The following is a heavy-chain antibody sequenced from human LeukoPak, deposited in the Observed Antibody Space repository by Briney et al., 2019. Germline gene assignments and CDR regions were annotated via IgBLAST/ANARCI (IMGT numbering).Heavy chain of an antibody. J-gene: IGHJ4*02. Sequence: SETLSLTCTVSGGSISSQYWSWIRQPPGKGLEGIGYIYFNVYNSGSTKYNPSLKSRVTISVDTSKNQISLKLISVTAADTAVYYCARRGYSAYGPHPFDYWGQGTLVIVSS. V-gene: IGHV4-59*11. CDR3: ARRGYSAYGPHPFDY. D-gene: IGHD5-12*01. CDR1: GGSISSQY. CDR2: IYFNVYNSGST.